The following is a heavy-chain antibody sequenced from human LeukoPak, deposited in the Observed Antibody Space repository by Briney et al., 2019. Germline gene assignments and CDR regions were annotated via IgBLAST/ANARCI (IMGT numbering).Heavy chain of an antibody. CDR2: ISERGGST. Sequence: PGGSLRLSCVVSGISLSNYGMTWVRQAPGKGLEWVSYISERGGSTTYADSVKGRFTISRDTSLNTLYLQMNNPRAEDTAVYFCAKRGVVIRGILVIGYHQEAYHYDFWGQGVLVTVSS. CDR1: GISLSNYG. J-gene: IGHJ4*02. V-gene: IGHV3-23*01. CDR3: AKRGVVIRGILVIGYHQEAYHYDF. D-gene: IGHD3-10*01.